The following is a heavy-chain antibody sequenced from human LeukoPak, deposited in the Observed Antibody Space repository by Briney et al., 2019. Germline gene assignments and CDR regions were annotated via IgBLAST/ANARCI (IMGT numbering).Heavy chain of an antibody. J-gene: IGHJ3*02. D-gene: IGHD6-19*01. CDR1: GFTVSSHY. CDR2: IHSGGST. Sequence: GGSLRLSCAASGFTVSSHYMSWVRQAPGKGLEWVSVIHSGGSTYHADSVKGRFTISRDSSKNTVYLQMNSMRVEDTAVYYCASLAGDIWGQGTMVTFSS. CDR3: ASLAGDI. V-gene: IGHV3-66*02.